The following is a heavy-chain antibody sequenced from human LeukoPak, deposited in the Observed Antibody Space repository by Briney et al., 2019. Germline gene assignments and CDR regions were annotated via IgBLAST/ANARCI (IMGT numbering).Heavy chain of an antibody. Sequence: GGSLRLSCAASGFTFSDYYMSWIRQAPGKGLEWVSYISSSGSTIYYADSVKGRFTISRDNAKNSLYLQMNSLRAEDTAVYYCARARYYDSSGYYGRWGQGTLVTVSS. CDR1: GFTFSDYY. CDR2: ISSSGSTI. D-gene: IGHD3-22*01. CDR3: ARARYYDSSGYYGR. V-gene: IGHV3-11*04. J-gene: IGHJ4*02.